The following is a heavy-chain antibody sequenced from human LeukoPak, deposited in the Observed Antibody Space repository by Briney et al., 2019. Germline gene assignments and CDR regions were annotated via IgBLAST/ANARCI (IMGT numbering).Heavy chain of an antibody. D-gene: IGHD3-9*01. J-gene: IGHJ4*02. CDR3: ARDYYDILTGSASHPG. CDR1: GFTFSSYS. V-gene: IGHV3-21*01. CDR2: ISSSSYI. Sequence: GGSLRLSCAASGFTFSSYSMNWVRQAPGKGLEWVSSISSSSYIYYADSVKGRFTISRDNAKNSLYLQMNSLRAEDTAVYYCARDYYDILTGSASHPGWGQGTLVTVSS.